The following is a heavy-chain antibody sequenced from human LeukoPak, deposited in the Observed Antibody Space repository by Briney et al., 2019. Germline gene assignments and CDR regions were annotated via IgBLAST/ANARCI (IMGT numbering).Heavy chain of an antibody. J-gene: IGHJ6*03. Sequence: ASVKVSCKASGYTFTSYYMHWVRQAPGQGLEWMGIINPSGGSTGYAQKFQGRVTMTRDTSTSTVYMELSSLRSEDTAVYYCARAADNSGYSDYYYYMDVWGKGTTVTVSS. V-gene: IGHV1-46*01. CDR3: ARAADNSGYSDYYYYMDV. CDR2: INPSGGST. D-gene: IGHD5-12*01. CDR1: GYTFTSYY.